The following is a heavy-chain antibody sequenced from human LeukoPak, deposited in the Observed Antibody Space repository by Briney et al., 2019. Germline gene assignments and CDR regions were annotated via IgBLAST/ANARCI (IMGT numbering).Heavy chain of an antibody. V-gene: IGHV3-74*01. CDR1: GFTFSSYW. D-gene: IGHD2-15*01. J-gene: IGHJ4*02. CDR2: INTDGSYT. Sequence: GGSLRLSCAASGFTFSSYWMHWVRQAPGKGLVWVSRINTDGSYTSYADSVKGRFTISRDNSKNTLYLQMNSLRVEDTAVYYCAREAATVGDNWGQGTLVTVSS. CDR3: AREAATVGDN.